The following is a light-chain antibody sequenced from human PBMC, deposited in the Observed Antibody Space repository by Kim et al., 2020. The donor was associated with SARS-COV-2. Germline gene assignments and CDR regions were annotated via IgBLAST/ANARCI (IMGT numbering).Light chain of an antibody. J-gene: IGKJ1*01. CDR2: AAS. CDR1: QDISSY. CDR3: QQSFRTPWT. Sequence: DIQMTQSPSALSASVGDRVTITCRASQDISSYLNWYQQKTGTAPKLLIYAASSLQSGVPSRFRGGGSGTEYTLTISSLQPEDFATYYCQQSFRTPWTFGQGTKVDIK. V-gene: IGKV1-39*01.